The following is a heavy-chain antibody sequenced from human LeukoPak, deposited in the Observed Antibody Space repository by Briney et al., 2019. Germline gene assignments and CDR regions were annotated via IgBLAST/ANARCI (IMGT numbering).Heavy chain of an antibody. Sequence: ASVKVSCKASGYTFTSYGIYWVRQAPGQGLEWMGWISAYNGNTRFAQRLQGRVTMTTDTSTSTAYMELRSLRSDDTAVYYRARDIGVALGYSQHWGQGTLVTVSS. V-gene: IGHV1-18*04. CDR3: ARDIGVALGYSQH. D-gene: IGHD6-19*01. CDR1: GYTFTSYG. CDR2: ISAYNGNT. J-gene: IGHJ1*01.